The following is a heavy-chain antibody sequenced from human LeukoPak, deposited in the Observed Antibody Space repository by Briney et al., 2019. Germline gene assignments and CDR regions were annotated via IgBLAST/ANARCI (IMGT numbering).Heavy chain of an antibody. CDR2: IYYSGST. CDR1: GGSSSSGDYY. Sequence: PSQTLSLTCTVSGGSSSSGDYYWSWIRQPPGKGLEWIGYIYYSGSTYYNPSLKSRVTISVDTSKNQFSLKLSSVTAADTAVYYCARDKGHYYDSSGLQGFDPWGQGTLVTVSS. CDR3: ARDKGHYYDSSGLQGFDP. D-gene: IGHD3-22*01. V-gene: IGHV4-30-4*08. J-gene: IGHJ5*02.